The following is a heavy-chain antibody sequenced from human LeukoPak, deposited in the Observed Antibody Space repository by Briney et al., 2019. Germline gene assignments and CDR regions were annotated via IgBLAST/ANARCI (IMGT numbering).Heavy chain of an antibody. D-gene: IGHD4-17*01. CDR1: GFTFSDYY. V-gene: IGHV3-11*01. J-gene: IGHJ5*02. CDR2: ISSSGSTI. Sequence: GGSLRLSCAASGFTFSDYYMSWIRQAPGKGLEWVSYISSSGSTIYYADSVKGRFTISRDNAKNSPYLQMNSLRAEDTAVYYCARARAMTTVTTPWFDPWGQGTLVTVSS. CDR3: ARARAMTTVTTPWFDP.